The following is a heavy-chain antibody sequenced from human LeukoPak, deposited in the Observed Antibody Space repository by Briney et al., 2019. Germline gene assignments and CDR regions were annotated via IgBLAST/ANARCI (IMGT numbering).Heavy chain of an antibody. J-gene: IGHJ4*02. CDR2: MNPNSGNT. CDR1: GYTFTSYD. Sequence: ASVKVSCKASGYTFTSYDINWVRQATGQGLEWMGWMNPNSGNTGYAQKFQGRVTMTEDTSTDTAYMELSSLRSEDTAVYYCASVIVVVTARPSYSFDYWGQGTLVTVSS. D-gene: IGHD2-21*02. V-gene: IGHV1-8*01. CDR3: ASVIVVVTARPSYSFDY.